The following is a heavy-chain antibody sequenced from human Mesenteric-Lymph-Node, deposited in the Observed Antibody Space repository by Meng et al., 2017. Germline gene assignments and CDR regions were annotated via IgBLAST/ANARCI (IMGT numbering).Heavy chain of an antibody. Sequence: ASVKVSCKASGYTFTSYDINWVRQAPGQGLEWMGWMDPNSDNRGSAQKFQGRVTFTRDTSTSTAYMELRTLRSEDTAVYYCARGLTYYDNLSGSYRYGACDIWGQGTVVTVSS. J-gene: IGHJ3*02. CDR3: ARGLTYYDNLSGSYRYGACDI. D-gene: IGHD3-16*02. CDR1: GYTFTSYD. CDR2: MDPNSDNR. V-gene: IGHV1-8*01.